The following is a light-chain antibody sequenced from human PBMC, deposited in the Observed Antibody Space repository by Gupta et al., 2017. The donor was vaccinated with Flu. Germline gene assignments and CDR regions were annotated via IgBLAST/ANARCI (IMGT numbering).Light chain of an antibody. Sequence: QTVVTQEPSFSVSPGGTVTLTCGLSSGSVSTSYYPSWYQQTPGQAPRRLIYSTNTRSSGVPGRFSGSILGNTAALTITGAQADDESDYYCVLYMGSGIWVFGGGTKLTVL. CDR3: VLYMGSGIWV. CDR1: SGSVSTSYY. V-gene: IGLV8-61*01. CDR2: STN. J-gene: IGLJ3*02.